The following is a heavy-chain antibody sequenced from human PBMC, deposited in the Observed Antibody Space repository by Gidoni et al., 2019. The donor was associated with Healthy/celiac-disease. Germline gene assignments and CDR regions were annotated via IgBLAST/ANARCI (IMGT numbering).Heavy chain of an antibody. CDR2: IYPDDSDT. V-gene: IGHV5-51*01. D-gene: IGHD3-22*01. CDR1: GYSFTSYW. CDR3: ARLPTYYYDSSGYYLSAFDI. J-gene: IGHJ3*02. Sequence: EVQLVQSGAEVKKPGESLKISCTGSGYSFTSYWIGWVRQMPGKGLEWMGIIYPDDSDTRYSPSFQAQVTISAEKSISTAYLQGSSRKASNTAMYYLARLPTYYYDSSGYYLSAFDIWGQGTMVTVSS.